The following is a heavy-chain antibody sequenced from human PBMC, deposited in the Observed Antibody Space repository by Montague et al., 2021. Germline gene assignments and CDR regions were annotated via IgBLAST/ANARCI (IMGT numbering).Heavy chain of an antibody. CDR1: GGSLSEYY. D-gene: IGHD3-10*01. CDR3: ASDRGPFDY. J-gene: IGHJ4*02. V-gene: IGHV4-34*01. CDR2: ARNIGST. Sequence: SETLSLTCGVYGGSLSEYYWTWIRQSPEKGLEWIGEARNIGSTNYNPSLKSRVTMSVDKSKNQFSLKLRSVTAADTAVYYCASDRGPFDYWGQGTVVTVSS.